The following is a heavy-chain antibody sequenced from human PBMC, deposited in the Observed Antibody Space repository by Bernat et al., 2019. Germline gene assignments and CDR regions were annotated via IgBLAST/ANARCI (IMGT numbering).Heavy chain of an antibody. Sequence: QVQLVQSGAEVKKPGASVKVSCKASGYTFTSYAMHWVRQAPGQRLEWMGWMNPNSGNTGYAQKFQGRVTMTRNTSISTAYMELSSLRSEDTAVYYCARGVGIAAYGWFDPWGQGTLVTVSS. J-gene: IGHJ5*02. D-gene: IGHD6-13*01. CDR2: MNPNSGNT. CDR3: ARGVGIAAYGWFDP. CDR1: GYTFTSYA. V-gene: IGHV1-8*02.